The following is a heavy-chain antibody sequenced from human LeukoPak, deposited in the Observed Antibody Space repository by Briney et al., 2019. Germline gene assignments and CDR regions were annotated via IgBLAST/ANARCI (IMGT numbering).Heavy chain of an antibody. Sequence: SETLSLTCTISGGSINSYYWSWIRQPPGKGLESIGYIHSTGDTSYNPSLKSRVTISVDTSKNQFSLKLSSVTAADTAVYYCARDLGTGEKYYFDYWGQGTLVTVSS. CDR3: ARDLGTGEKYYFDY. J-gene: IGHJ4*02. CDR2: IHSTGDT. CDR1: GGSINSYY. V-gene: IGHV4-4*08. D-gene: IGHD7-27*01.